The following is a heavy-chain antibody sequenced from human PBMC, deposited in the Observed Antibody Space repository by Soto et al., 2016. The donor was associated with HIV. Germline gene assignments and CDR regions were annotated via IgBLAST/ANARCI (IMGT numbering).Heavy chain of an antibody. D-gene: IGHD6-13*01. J-gene: IGHJ5*02. V-gene: IGHV4-4*02. CDR1: GGSISSSSW. CDR3: ARSGIAAAGNWFDP. CDR2: IYHSGST. Sequence: VQLQESGPGLVKPSGTLSLTCAVSGGSISSSSWWSWVRQPPGKGLEWIGEIYHSGSTNYNPSLKSRVTISVDKSKNQFSLRLRSVTAADTAVYYCARSGIAAAGNWFDPWGQGTLVTVSS.